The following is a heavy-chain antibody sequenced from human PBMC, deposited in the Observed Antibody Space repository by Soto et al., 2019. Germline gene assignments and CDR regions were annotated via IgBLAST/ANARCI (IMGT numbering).Heavy chain of an antibody. CDR3: ARQNYDILTGSLDY. Sequence: EVQLVESGGGLVQPGRSLRLSCAASGFTFDDYVMHWVRQAPGKGLEWVSGISRNSGSIGYADSVKGRFTISRDNAKNSLYLQMNSLRAEDTALYYCARQNYDILTGSLDYWGQGTLVTVSS. CDR1: GFTFDDYV. D-gene: IGHD3-9*01. J-gene: IGHJ4*02. V-gene: IGHV3-9*01. CDR2: ISRNSGSI.